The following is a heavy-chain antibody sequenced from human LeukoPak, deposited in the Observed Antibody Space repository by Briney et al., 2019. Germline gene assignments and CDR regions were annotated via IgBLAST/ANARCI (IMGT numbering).Heavy chain of an antibody. Sequence: PRASVKVSCKASGYTFTGYYMHWVRQAPGQGLEWMGWINPNSGGTNYAQKFQGRVTMTRDTSISTAYMELSRLRSDDTAVYYCARDLRLTIFGVVIIPYYYYYMDVWGKGTTVTVSS. CDR3: ARDLRLTIFGVVIIPYYYYYMDV. CDR1: GYTFTGYY. CDR2: INPNSGGT. V-gene: IGHV1-2*02. D-gene: IGHD3-3*01. J-gene: IGHJ6*03.